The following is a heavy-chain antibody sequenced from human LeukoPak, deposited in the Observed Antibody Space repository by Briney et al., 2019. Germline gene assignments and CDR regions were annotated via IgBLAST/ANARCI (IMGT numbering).Heavy chain of an antibody. V-gene: IGHV3-13*01. D-gene: IGHD6-19*01. J-gene: IGHJ4*02. CDR2: IGTAGDT. Sequence: GGSLRLSCAASGFTFSGYDMHWVRQATGKGLEWVSAIGTAGDTYYPGSVKGRFTISRENAKNSLYLQMNSLRAGDTAVYYCARGDSSGWLLDYWGQGTLVTVSS. CDR1: GFTFSGYD. CDR3: ARGDSSGWLLDY.